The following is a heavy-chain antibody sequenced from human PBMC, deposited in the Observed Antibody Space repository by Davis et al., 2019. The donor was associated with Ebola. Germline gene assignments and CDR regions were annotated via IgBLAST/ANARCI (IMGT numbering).Heavy chain of an antibody. V-gene: IGHV3-23*01. Sequence: PGGSLRLSCAASGFTFSSYAMSWVRQAPGKGLEWVSAISGSGGSTYYADSVKGRFTISRDNSKNTLYLQMNSLRAEDTAVYYCAKTPTHYYDSSGYRQGAFDIWGQGTMVTVSS. CDR1: GFTFSSYA. CDR3: AKTPTHYYDSSGYRQGAFDI. J-gene: IGHJ3*02. D-gene: IGHD3-22*01. CDR2: ISGSGGST.